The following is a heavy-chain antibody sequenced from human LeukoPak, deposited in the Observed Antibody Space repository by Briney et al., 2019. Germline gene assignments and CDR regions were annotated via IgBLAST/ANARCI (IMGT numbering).Heavy chain of an antibody. CDR3: ASSAAWWSAFDY. CDR1: GFTVSSNY. V-gene: IGHV3-53*01. CDR2: IYSGGSA. D-gene: IGHD2-15*01. Sequence: PGGSLRLSCAASGFTVSSNYMSWVRQAPGKGLEWVSVIYSGGSAYYADSVKGRFTIFRDNSKNTLYLQMNSLRAEDTAVYYCASSAAWWSAFDYWGQGTLVTVSS. J-gene: IGHJ4*02.